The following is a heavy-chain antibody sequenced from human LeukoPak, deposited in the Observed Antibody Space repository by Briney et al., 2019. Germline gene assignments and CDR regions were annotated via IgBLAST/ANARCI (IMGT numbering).Heavy chain of an antibody. CDR2: MYLSGTT. CDR1: GDSINSLDL. J-gene: IGHJ4*02. CDR3: AGLVGRYSSGLYYYYFDY. D-gene: IGHD3-22*01. V-gene: IGHV4-4*02. Sequence: SETLSLTCTVSGDSINSLDLWSWVRQPPGKGLEWIGEMYLSGTTHSSPSVKSRVTISIDKSKNQFFLNLSSVTAADTAVYYCAGLVGRYSSGLYYYYFDYWGQGTLVTVSS.